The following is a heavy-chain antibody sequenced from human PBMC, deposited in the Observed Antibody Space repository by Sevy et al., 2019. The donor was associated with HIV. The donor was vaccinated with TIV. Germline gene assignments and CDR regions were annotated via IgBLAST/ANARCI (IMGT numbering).Heavy chain of an antibody. CDR1: GFTFSTYA. CDR2: IFRNFRGVDVT. Sequence: GGSLRLSCTTSGFTFSTYAMTWVRQAPGKGLEWVSAIFRNFRGVDVTYYEDSMKGRFTISRDSSRNTLYLQMNSLRAEDTAIYYCAGARYDSSGSFDAFDIWGQWTMVTVSS. J-gene: IGHJ3*02. V-gene: IGHV3-23*01. D-gene: IGHD3-22*01. CDR3: AGARYDSSGSFDAFDI.